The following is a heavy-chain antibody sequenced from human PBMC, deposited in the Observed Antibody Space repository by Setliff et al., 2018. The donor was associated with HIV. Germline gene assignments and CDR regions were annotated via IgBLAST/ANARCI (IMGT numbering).Heavy chain of an antibody. D-gene: IGHD3-22*01. V-gene: IGHV1-8*02. J-gene: IGHJ6*03. Sequence: ASVKVSCKASGYTFSSYDVNWVRQATGQGLEWMGWMNPNSGNTGYAQKFQGRVTMTRDTSIGTAYMELDNLKFEDTAVYYCARARRDSYDRGRRNHYYIDVWGKGTPVTVSS. CDR1: GYTFSSYD. CDR2: MNPNSGNT. CDR3: ARARRDSYDRGRRNHYYIDV.